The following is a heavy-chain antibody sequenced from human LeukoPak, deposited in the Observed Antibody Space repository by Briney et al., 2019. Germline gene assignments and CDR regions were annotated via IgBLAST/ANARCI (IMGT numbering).Heavy chain of an antibody. J-gene: IGHJ4*02. Sequence: GGSLRLSCAASGFTFSDYYMSWIRQAPGKGLEWVSYISSSGSTIYYADSVKGRFTISRDNAKNSLYLQMNSLRAEDTAVYSCARDLLRGFCSSTSCYTTSFGYWGQGTLVTVSS. CDR3: ARDLLRGFCSSTSCYTTSFGY. V-gene: IGHV3-11*04. CDR1: GFTFSDYY. D-gene: IGHD2-2*02. CDR2: ISSSGSTI.